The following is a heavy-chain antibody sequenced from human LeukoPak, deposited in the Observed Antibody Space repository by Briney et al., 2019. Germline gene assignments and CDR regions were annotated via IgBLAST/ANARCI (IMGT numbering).Heavy chain of an antibody. V-gene: IGHV4-34*01. J-gene: IGHJ4*02. CDR3: ARCEKYSGYDLWALYFDY. CDR2: INHSGST. CDR1: GGSFGGYY. Sequence: SETLSLTCAVYGGSFGGYYWSWIRQPPGKGLEWIGEINHSGSTNYNPSLKSRVTISVDTSKNQFSLKLSSVTAADTAVYYCARCEKYSGYDLWALYFDYWGQGTLVTVSS. D-gene: IGHD5-12*01.